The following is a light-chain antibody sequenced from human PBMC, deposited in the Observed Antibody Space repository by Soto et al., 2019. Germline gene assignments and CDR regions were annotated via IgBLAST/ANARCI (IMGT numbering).Light chain of an antibody. V-gene: IGKV3-20*01. CDR2: GAS. CDR1: ETVAGSY. Sequence: EIVLTQSPGTLSLSPGERATLSCRASETVAGSYLAWYQQKPGQAPRLLIHGASTRATGIADRFSGSGSGTDFTLTISRLEPEDFAVYYCQLYCTSGTFGQGTKVDIK. CDR3: QLYCTSGT. J-gene: IGKJ1*01.